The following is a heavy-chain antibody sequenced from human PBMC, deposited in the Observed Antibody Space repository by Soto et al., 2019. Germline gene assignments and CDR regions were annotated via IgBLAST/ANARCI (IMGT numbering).Heavy chain of an antibody. CDR1: GFTFSSYA. CDR2: ISGSGGST. J-gene: IGHJ4*02. V-gene: IGHV3-23*01. Sequence: EVQLLESGGGLVQPGGSLRLSCAASGFTFSSYAMSWVRQAPGKGLEWVSAISGSGGSTYYADSVKGRFTISRDNSKYTLYVQMNSLRAEDTAVYYCAKGGDVVVTAHFDYWGQGTLVTVSS. CDR3: AKGGDVVVTAHFDY. D-gene: IGHD2-21*02.